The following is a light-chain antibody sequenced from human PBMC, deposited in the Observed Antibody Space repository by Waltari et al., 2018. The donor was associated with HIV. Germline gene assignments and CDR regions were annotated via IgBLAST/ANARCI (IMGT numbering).Light chain of an antibody. CDR2: DVS. CDR1: SSDVGGYNY. V-gene: IGLV2-11*01. CDR3: FSYAGSYLWV. Sequence: QSALTQPRSVSGSPGQSVTISCTGTSSDVGGYNYVSWYQQHPGKAPKLMIYDVSKRPSGVPDRFSGSKSGNTASLTISGLQAEDEADYYCFSYAGSYLWVFGGGTKLTVL. J-gene: IGLJ3*02.